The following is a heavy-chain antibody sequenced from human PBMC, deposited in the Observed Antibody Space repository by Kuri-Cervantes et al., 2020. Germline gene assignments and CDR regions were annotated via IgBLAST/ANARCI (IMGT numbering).Heavy chain of an antibody. CDR3: ARTMYYYGSVSYVFDI. Sequence: SWNSHPPAKAMECLACIDWDDDKFYSTSLKTRLTISKDTSKNQVVLTMTNRDPVDTATYYCARTMYYYGSVSYVFDIWGQGTMVTVSS. D-gene: IGHD3-10*01. J-gene: IGHJ3*02. CDR2: IDWDDDK. V-gene: IGHV2-70D*14.